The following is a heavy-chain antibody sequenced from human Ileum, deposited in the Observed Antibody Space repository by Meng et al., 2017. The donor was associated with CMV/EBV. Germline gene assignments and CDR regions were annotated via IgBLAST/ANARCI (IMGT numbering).Heavy chain of an antibody. CDR3: AKDISVRSEFEN. V-gene: IGHV3-23*01. D-gene: IGHD1-14*01. Sequence: QLLESGGDLIQPWGSLRLSCAVYGFTFRDFAMNWVRQAPGKGLEFVARIGGDDFTEYRDSVKGRFTISRDNSNNMMYLQMNSLRVEDTAVYYCAKDISVRSEFENWGQGTLVTVSS. J-gene: IGHJ4*02. CDR2: IGGDDFT. CDR1: GFTFRDFA.